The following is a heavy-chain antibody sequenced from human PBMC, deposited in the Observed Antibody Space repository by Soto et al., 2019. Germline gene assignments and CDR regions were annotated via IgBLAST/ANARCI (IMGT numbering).Heavy chain of an antibody. Sequence: SETLSLTCTVSGGSISSGDYYWSWIRQPPGKGLEWIGYIYYSGSTYYNPSLKSRVTISVDTSKNQFSLKLSSVTAADTAVYYCARNPYSGSYYGMDVWGQGTTVTVSS. D-gene: IGHD1-26*01. CDR1: GGSISSGDYY. CDR2: IYYSGST. CDR3: ARNPYSGSYYGMDV. V-gene: IGHV4-30-4*01. J-gene: IGHJ6*02.